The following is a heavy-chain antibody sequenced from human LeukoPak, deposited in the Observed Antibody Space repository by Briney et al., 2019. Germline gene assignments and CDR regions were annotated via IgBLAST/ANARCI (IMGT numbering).Heavy chain of an antibody. D-gene: IGHD4-17*01. CDR2: INHSGST. J-gene: IGHJ4*02. CDR3: ARGRYTTVTIRPHFDY. Sequence: PSETLSLTCAVYGGSFSGYYWSWIRQPPGKGLEWIGEINHSGSTNYNPSLKSRVTISVDTSKNQFSLKLSSVTAADTAVCYCARGRYTTVTIRPHFDYWGQGTLVTVSS. V-gene: IGHV4-34*01. CDR1: GGSFSGYY.